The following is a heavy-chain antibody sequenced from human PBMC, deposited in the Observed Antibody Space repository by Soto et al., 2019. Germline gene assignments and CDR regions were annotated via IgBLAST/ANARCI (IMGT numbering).Heavy chain of an antibody. D-gene: IGHD3-3*01. J-gene: IGHJ4*02. V-gene: IGHV4-31*03. CDR1: GGSISSGGYY. CDR2: IYYSGST. Sequence: PSETLSLTCTVSGGSISSGGYYWSWIRQHPGKGLEWIGYIYYSGSTYYNPSLKSRVTISVDTSKNQFSLKLSSVTAADTAVYYCARWEWSNFHFDYWGQGTLVTVSS. CDR3: ARWEWSNFHFDY.